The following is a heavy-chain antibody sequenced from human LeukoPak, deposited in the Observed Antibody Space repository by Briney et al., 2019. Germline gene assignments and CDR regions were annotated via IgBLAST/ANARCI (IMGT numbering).Heavy chain of an antibody. J-gene: IGHJ5*02. CDR3: ARGNRIAVAGGWFGP. V-gene: IGHV4-34*01. CDR2: INHSGST. Sequence: SETLSLTCVVYGGSFSGYYWSWIRQPPGKGLEWIGEINHSGSTNYNPSLKSRVTISVDTSKNQFSLKLSSVTAADTAVYYCARGNRIAVAGGWFGPWGQGTLVTVSS. CDR1: GGSFSGYY. D-gene: IGHD6-19*01.